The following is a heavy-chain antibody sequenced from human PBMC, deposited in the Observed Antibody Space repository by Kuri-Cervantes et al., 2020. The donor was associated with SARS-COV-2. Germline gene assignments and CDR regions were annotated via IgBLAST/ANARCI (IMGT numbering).Heavy chain of an antibody. CDR3: ARDPRIAVAGWEYYYYYYGMDV. V-gene: IGHV4-4*07. D-gene: IGHD6-19*01. CDR2: IYTSGST. J-gene: IGHJ6*02. Sequence: GSLRLSGTVSGGSISSYYWSWIRQPAGKGLEWIGRIYTSGSTNYNPSLKSRVTMSVDTSKNQFSLKLSSVTAADTAVYYCARDPRIAVAGWEYYYYYYGMDVWGQGTTVTVSS. CDR1: GGSISSYY.